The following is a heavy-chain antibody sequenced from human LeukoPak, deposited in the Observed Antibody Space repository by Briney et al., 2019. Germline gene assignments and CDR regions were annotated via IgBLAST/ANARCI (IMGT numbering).Heavy chain of an antibody. CDR3: ARHVVGERYFGELFSRYVIDH. CDR1: GFTFINYW. J-gene: IGHJ4*02. D-gene: IGHD3-10*01. CDR2: IKQDGSES. V-gene: IGHV3-7*01. Sequence: PGGSLRLSCAASGFTFINYWMSWVRQAPGKGLEWVANIKQDGSESYYVDSVKGRFTISRDNAKNSLYLQMNSLRAEDTAVYYCARHVVGERYFGELFSRYVIDHWGQGTLVTVSS.